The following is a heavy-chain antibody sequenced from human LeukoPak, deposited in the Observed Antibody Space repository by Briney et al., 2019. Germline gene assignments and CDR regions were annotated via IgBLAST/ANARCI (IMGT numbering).Heavy chain of an antibody. CDR1: GFTVSNNY. J-gene: IGHJ4*02. D-gene: IGHD3-22*01. Sequence: GGSLRLSCAASGFTVSNNYLTWVRQAPGKGLEWVSRINTDGSSTSYADSVKGRFTITRDNAKNTLYLQMSSLRAEDTAVYYCARRYYYDSSGYWSRSPLHYYFDYWGQGILVTVSS. CDR2: INTDGSST. CDR3: ARRYYYDSSGYWSRSPLHYYFDY. V-gene: IGHV3-74*01.